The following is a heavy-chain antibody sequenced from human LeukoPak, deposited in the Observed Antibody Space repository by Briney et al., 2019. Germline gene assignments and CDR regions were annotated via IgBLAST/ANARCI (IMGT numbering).Heavy chain of an antibody. CDR2: INQGGTGK. D-gene: IGHD6-6*01. Sequence: GGSPRLSCAASGFSFSSQWMSWVRQAPGKGLEWVAIINQGGTGKYYVDSVKGRFTISRDNSKNTLYLQMNSLRAEDTAVYYCAKVRRYSSSCVDYWGQGTLVTVSS. CDR1: GFSFSSQW. CDR3: AKVRRYSSSCVDY. V-gene: IGHV3-7*03. J-gene: IGHJ4*02.